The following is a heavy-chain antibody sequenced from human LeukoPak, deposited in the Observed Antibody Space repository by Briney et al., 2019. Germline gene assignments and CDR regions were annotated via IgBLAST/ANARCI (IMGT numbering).Heavy chain of an antibody. CDR1: GFTFSSYG. V-gene: IGHV3-23*01. CDR3: AKAPAGPECSSSWKFGYNWFDP. CDR2: IGDRSGST. Sequence: PGGSLRLSCAASGFTFSSYGMSWVRQAPGKGLEWVSSIGDRSGSTYYADSVKGRFIISRDNSKNTLHLQMNSLRAEDTAVYYCAKAPAGPECSSSWKFGYNWFDPWGQGTLVTVSS. J-gene: IGHJ5*02. D-gene: IGHD6-13*01.